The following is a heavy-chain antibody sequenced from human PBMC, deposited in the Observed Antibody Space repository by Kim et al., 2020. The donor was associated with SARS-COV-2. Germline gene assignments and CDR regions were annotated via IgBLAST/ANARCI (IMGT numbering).Heavy chain of an antibody. D-gene: IGHD3-22*01. V-gene: IGHV3-30*02. Sequence: SVKGRFTISRDNSKDTLYLQMNSLRAEDTAVYYCAKPHDYSSGYLGPFDYWGQGTLVTVSS. CDR3: AKPHDYSSGYLGPFDY. J-gene: IGHJ4*02.